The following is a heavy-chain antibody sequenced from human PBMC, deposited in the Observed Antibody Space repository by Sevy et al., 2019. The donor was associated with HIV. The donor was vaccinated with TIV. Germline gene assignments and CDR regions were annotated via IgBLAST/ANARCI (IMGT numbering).Heavy chain of an antibody. CDR1: GFTFSKYS. CDR2: LSFGCGER. CDR3: AREGCTKPHDY. D-gene: IGHD2-8*01. V-gene: IGHV3-23*01. J-gene: IGHJ4*02. Sequence: GGSLRLSCAASGFTFSKYSMSWVRQPPGKGLEWVSTLSFGCGERNYADSVKGRFTISRDNSKSSVYLQMNNLRHEDTAVYYCAREGCTKPHDYWGQGTLVTVSS.